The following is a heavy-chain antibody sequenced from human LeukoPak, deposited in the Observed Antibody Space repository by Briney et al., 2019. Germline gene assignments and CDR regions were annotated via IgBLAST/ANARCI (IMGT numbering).Heavy chain of an antibody. Sequence: GSLRLSCAASGFTFSSYAMSWVRQAPGMGLECVSAISGSGVNTYYADSVKGRFTISRDNSKNTLYLQMNSLRAEDTAVYYCAKAFTVTRVYNCLDPWGQGTLVTVSS. D-gene: IGHD4-17*01. CDR2: ISGSGVNT. V-gene: IGHV3-23*01. J-gene: IGHJ5*02. CDR1: GFTFSSYA. CDR3: AKAFTVTRVYNCLDP.